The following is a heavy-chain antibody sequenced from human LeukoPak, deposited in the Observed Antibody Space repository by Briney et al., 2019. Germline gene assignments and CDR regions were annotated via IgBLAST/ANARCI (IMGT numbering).Heavy chain of an antibody. Sequence: GASVKVSCKASGYTFTTYEMHWVRQAPGQGLEWVGIINSSDGDSRNAQKFQGRVTMTRDTSTRTVYMELSSLRSEDTAVYYCARSFEHSSGYYESGLGAFDIWGQGTMVTVSS. CDR2: INSSDGDS. V-gene: IGHV1-46*01. CDR3: ARSFEHSSGYYESGLGAFDI. D-gene: IGHD3-22*01. CDR1: GYTFTTYE. J-gene: IGHJ3*02.